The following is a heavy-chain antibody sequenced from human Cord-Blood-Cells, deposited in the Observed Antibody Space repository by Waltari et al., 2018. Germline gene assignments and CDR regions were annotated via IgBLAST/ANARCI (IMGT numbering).Heavy chain of an antibody. D-gene: IGHD6-13*01. J-gene: IGHJ4*02. Sequence: QVQLQESGPGLVKPSETLSLTCAVSGYSISSGYYWGWLRQPPGKGLEWIGSIYHSGSTYYNPSLKSRVTISVDTSKNQFSLKLSSVTAADTAVYYCARSYSSSWYFDYWGQGTLVTVSS. CDR1: GYSISSGYY. CDR2: IYHSGST. CDR3: ARSYSSSWYFDY. V-gene: IGHV4-38-2*01.